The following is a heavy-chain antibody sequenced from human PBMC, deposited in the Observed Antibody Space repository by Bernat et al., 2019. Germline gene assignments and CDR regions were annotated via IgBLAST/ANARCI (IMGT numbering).Heavy chain of an antibody. D-gene: IGHD3-3*01. CDR3: ARQAPDFWGGYSPAEY. CDR1: GGSISSSSYY. V-gene: IGHV4-39*01. J-gene: IGHJ4*02. CDR2: IYYSGST. Sequence: QLQLQESGPGLVKPSETLSLTCTVSGGSISSSSYYWGWIRQPPGKGLEWIGSIYYSGSTYYNPSLKSLVTISVDTSKNQFSLKLSSVTAADTAVYYCARQAPDFWGGYSPAEYWGQGTLVTVSS.